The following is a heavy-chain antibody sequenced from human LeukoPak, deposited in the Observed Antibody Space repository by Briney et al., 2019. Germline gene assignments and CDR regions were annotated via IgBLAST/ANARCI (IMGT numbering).Heavy chain of an antibody. V-gene: IGHV1-69*02. Sequence: GASVKVSCKASGDTFTGYYMHWVRQAPGQGLEWMGRIIPILGIANYAQKFQGRVTITADKSTSTAYMELSSLRSEDTAVYYCARNKKGYSSSWYEWGNWFDPWGQGTLVTVSS. CDR1: GDTFTGYY. J-gene: IGHJ5*02. CDR2: IIPILGIA. CDR3: ARNKKGYSSSWYEWGNWFDP. D-gene: IGHD6-13*01.